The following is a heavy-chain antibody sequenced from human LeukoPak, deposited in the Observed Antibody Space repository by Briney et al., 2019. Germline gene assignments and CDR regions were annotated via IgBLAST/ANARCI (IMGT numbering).Heavy chain of an antibody. V-gene: IGHV3-7*01. J-gene: IGHJ4*02. CDR3: VRWDHSNNWHYNY. CDR2: INQDGSGG. CDR1: GFTFSAYW. Sequence: AGGSLRLSCAVSGFTFSAYWMSWVRQAPGKGLEWVANINQDGSGGYYVDSVKGRFTLSRDDAKNDLYLEMTSLRADDTGVYYCVRWDHSNNWHYNYWGQGTLVTVSS. D-gene: IGHD6-13*01.